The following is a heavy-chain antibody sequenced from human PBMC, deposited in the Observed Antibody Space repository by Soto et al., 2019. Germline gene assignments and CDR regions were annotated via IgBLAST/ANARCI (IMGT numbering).Heavy chain of an antibody. CDR2: IYYSVNT. CDR1: GGSISSSSYY. Sequence: SETLSLTCTVSGGSISSSSYYWGWIRQPPGKGLEWIGSIYYSVNTYYNPSLKSRVTISVDTSKNQFSLKLSSVTAADTAVYYCARRYSSSFDFWGQGTLVT. D-gene: IGHD6-13*01. J-gene: IGHJ4*02. CDR3: ARRYSSSFDF. V-gene: IGHV4-39*01.